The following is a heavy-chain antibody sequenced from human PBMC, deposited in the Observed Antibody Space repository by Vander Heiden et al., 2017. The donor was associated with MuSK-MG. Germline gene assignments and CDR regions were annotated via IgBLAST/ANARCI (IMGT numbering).Heavy chain of an antibody. V-gene: IGHV3-48*03. D-gene: IGHD2-2*01. CDR2: ISSSGSTI. CDR3: AGFGPSDVPAAMPVLASLDY. J-gene: IGHJ4*02. Sequence: EVQLVESGGGLVQPGGSLRLSCAASGFTFSSYEMNWVRQAPGKGLEWVSYISSSGSTIYYADSVKGRCTISRDNAKNSLYLQMNSLRAEDTAVYYCAGFGPSDVPAAMPVLASLDYWGQGPLVAVSS. CDR1: GFTFSSYE.